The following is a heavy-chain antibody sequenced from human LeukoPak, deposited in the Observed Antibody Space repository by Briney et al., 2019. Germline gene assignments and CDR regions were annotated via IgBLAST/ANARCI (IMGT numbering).Heavy chain of an antibody. V-gene: IGHV3-53*01. D-gene: IGHD3-10*01. CDR1: GFTVSSNY. CDR2: IYSGGST. J-gene: IGHJ4*02. Sequence: PGGSLRLSCAASGFTVSSNYMSWVRQAPGKGLEWVSVIYSGGSTYYADSVKGRFTISRDNSKNTLYLQMNSLRAEDTAVYYCARSKGAGHYYGSGSPPRFDYWGQGTLVTVSS. CDR3: ARSKGAGHYYGSGSPPRFDY.